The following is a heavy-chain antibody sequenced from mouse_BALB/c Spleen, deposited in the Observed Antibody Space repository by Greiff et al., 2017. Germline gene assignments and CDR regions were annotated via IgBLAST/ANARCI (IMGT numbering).Heavy chain of an antibody. Sequence: VQLKQSGPGLVKPSQSLSLTCSVTGYSITSGYYWNWIRQFPGNKLEWMGYISYDGSNNYNPSLKNRISITRDTSKNQFFLKLNSVTTEDTATYYCAREGGGYYDAMDYWGQGTSVTVSS. D-gene: IGHD1-1*02. CDR3: AREGGGYYDAMDY. V-gene: IGHV3-6*02. CDR2: ISYDGSN. CDR1: GYSITSGYY. J-gene: IGHJ4*01.